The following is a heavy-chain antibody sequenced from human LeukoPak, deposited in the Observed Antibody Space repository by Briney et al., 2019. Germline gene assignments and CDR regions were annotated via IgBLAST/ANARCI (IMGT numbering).Heavy chain of an antibody. CDR2: ILSRGSRT. CDR3: VGYTSGWTVIY. J-gene: IGHJ4*02. Sequence: PGGSLRLSCAASGFTFGTYAMSWVRQAPGKGLEWVSVILSRGSRTFYADSVKGRVTISRDNSKNTVYLQMNSLRADDTAIYYCVGYTSGWTVIYWGQGTLVIVPS. CDR1: GFTFGTYA. D-gene: IGHD6-19*01. V-gene: IGHV3-23*01.